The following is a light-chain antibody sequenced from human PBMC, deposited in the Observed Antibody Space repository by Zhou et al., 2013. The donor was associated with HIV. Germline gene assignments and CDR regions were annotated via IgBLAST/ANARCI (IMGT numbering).Light chain of an antibody. CDR3: QQSYSNPPT. J-gene: IGKJ5*01. Sequence: DIQMTQSPSSLSASAGDRVTITCRASQTISNYLNWYQQKPGKAPTLLIYKASNLQSGVPSRISGSGSGTEFTLSISSLQPEDFATYYCQQSYSNPPTFGHGTRLEI. V-gene: IGKV1-39*01. CDR2: KAS. CDR1: QTISNY.